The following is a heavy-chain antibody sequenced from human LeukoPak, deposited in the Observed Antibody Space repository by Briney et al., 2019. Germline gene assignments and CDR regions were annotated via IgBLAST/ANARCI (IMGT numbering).Heavy chain of an antibody. CDR3: TREGVYAPDGSGYHRDAFDI. Sequence: SVKVSCKASGGTFSSYAISWVRQAPGQGLEWMGGIIPIFGTANFAQKFQGRVTITADKSTNTAHMELSRLESGDTAVYYCTREGVYAPDGSGYHRDAFDIWGQGTVVIVSS. CDR2: IIPIFGTA. D-gene: IGHD3-22*01. J-gene: IGHJ3*02. V-gene: IGHV1-69*06. CDR1: GGTFSSYA.